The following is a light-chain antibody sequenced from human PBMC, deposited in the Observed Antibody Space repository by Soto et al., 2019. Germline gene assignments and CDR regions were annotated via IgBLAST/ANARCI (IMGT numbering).Light chain of an antibody. J-gene: IGKJ1*01. CDR1: QSVLYSSDNKNY. CDR2: WAS. V-gene: IGKV4-1*01. CDR3: QQYYSSPCT. Sequence: DIVMTQSPDSLAVSLGERATINCKSSQSVLYSSDNKNYLVWYQQKPGQPPKLLIYWASTWESGVPDRFSGSGSGTDFTITISSLQAEDVAVYYCQQYYSSPCTFGQGTKVEIK.